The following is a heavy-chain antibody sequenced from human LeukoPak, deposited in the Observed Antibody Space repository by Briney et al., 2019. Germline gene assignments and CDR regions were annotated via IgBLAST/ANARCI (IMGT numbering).Heavy chain of an antibody. V-gene: IGHV3-30*18. CDR3: AKEGYDYVWGSYRYLYYFDY. CDR2: ISYDGSNK. J-gene: IGHJ4*02. D-gene: IGHD3-16*02. CDR1: GFTFSSYG. Sequence: GGSLRLSCAASGFTFSSYGMHWVRQAPGKGLEWVAVISYDGSNKYYADSVKGRFTISRDDSKNTQYLQMNSLRAEDTAVYYCAKEGYDYVWGSYRYLYYFDYWGQGTLVTVSS.